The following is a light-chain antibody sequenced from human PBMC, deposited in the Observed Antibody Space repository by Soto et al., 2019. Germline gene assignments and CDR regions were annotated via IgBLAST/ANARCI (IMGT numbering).Light chain of an antibody. V-gene: IGKV3-20*01. CDR2: GAS. J-gene: IGKJ1*01. CDR1: QSVSSSY. Sequence: EIVLTQSPGTLSLSPGERATLSCRASQSVSSSYLAWYQQKPGQAPRLLIYGASNRATGIPDRLSGSGSGTDFTLTISRLEPEDFAVYYCQQYGSSPKTVGQGTKVDSK. CDR3: QQYGSSPKT.